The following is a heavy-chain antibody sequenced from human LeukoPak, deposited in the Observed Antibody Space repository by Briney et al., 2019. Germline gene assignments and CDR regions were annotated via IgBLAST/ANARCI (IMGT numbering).Heavy chain of an antibody. CDR1: GFTFSSYS. CDR3: ARDEAEAAFDI. Sequence: PGGSLRLSFAASGFTFSSYSMNWVRQAPGKGLEWVSSISSSSSYIYYADSVKGRFTISRDNAKNSLYLQMNSLRAEDTAVYYCARDEAEAAFDIWGQGTMVTVSS. CDR2: ISSSSSYI. V-gene: IGHV3-21*01. J-gene: IGHJ3*02. D-gene: IGHD1-14*01.